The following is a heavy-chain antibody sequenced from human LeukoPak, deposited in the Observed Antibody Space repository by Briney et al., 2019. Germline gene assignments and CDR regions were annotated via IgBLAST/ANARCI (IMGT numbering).Heavy chain of an antibody. CDR1: GFTFSGYA. D-gene: IGHD2-2*01. V-gene: IGHV3-23*01. Sequence: PGGSLRPSRAASGFTFSGYAISWVPQAPGKGLEWVSAISGSGGSTYYADSVKGRFTISRYNSKNTLYLQMNSLRAEDTAVYYCAKVEEYCSSYSCYEDDWGQGTMVTVSS. CDR2: ISGSGGST. CDR3: AKVEEYCSSYSCYEDD. J-gene: IGHJ4*02.